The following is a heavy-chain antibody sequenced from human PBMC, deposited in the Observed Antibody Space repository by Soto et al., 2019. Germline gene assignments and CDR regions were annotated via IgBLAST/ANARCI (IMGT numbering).Heavy chain of an antibody. V-gene: IGHV4-30-4*01. J-gene: IGHJ6*02. D-gene: IGHD1-20*01. Sequence: QVQLQEWGPGLVKPSQTLSLTCTVSGGSISSGDDFWTWIRQPPGKGLEWIGYIYYSGSTYYNPSLKSRLTMSVDTSKNQFSLKLSSVTAADTAVYYCARDRAKWKDYYYYGMDVWGQGTTVTVSS. CDR3: ARDRAKWKDYYYYGMDV. CDR1: GGSISSGDDF. CDR2: IYYSGST.